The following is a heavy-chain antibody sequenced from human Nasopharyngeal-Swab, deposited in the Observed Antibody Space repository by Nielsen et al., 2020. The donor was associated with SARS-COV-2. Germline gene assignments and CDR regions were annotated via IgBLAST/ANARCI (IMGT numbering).Heavy chain of an antibody. V-gene: IGHV7-4-1*02. D-gene: IGHD1-26*01. Sequence: ASVKVSCNASGYTFTSYAMNWVRQAPGQGLEWMGWINTNTGNPTYAQGFTGRFVFSLDTSVSTAYLQISSLKAEDTAVYYCAREMTLGRRGYYYGMDVWGQGTTVTGSS. CDR2: INTNTGNP. CDR3: AREMTLGRRGYYYGMDV. J-gene: IGHJ6*02. CDR1: GYTFTSYA.